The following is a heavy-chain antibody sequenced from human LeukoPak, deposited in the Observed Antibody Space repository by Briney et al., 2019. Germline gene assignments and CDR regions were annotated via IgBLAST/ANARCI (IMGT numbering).Heavy chain of an antibody. CDR1: GFTFSGSA. CDR2: IRSKANSYAT. J-gene: IGHJ4*02. CDR3: TRRVSSGYD. D-gene: IGHD3-22*01. Sequence: GGSLRLSCAASGFTFSGSAMHWVRQASGKGLEWVGRIRSKANSYATAYAASVKGRFTISRDDSKNTAYLQMNSLKTEDTAVYCCTRRVSSGYDWGQGTLVTVSS. V-gene: IGHV3-73*01.